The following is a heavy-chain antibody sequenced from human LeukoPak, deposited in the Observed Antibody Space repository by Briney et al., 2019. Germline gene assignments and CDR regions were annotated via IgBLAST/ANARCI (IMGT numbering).Heavy chain of an antibody. D-gene: IGHD5-18*01. CDR3: ARDGYSYGLIVPDY. V-gene: IGHV1-18*01. CDR2: ISAYNGNT. J-gene: IGHJ4*02. Sequence: ASVKVSCTASGYTFTSYGISWVRQAPGQGLEWMGWISAYNGNTNYAQKLQGRVTMTTDTSTSTAYMELRSLRSDDTAVYYCARDGYSYGLIVPDYWGQGTLVTVSS. CDR1: GYTFTSYG.